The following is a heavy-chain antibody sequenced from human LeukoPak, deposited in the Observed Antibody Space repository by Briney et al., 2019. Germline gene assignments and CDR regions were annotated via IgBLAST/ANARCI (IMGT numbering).Heavy chain of an antibody. J-gene: IGHJ4*02. CDR3: ARGPKYYYDSSGYYPY. CDR2: ISSSSSTI. CDR1: GFTFSSYS. Sequence: GGSLRLSCAASGFTFSSYSMNWVRQAPGKGLEWVSSISSSSSTIYYADSVKGRFTISRDNAKNSLYLQMNSLRAEDTAVYYCARGPKYYYDSSGYYPYWGQGTLVTVSS. V-gene: IGHV3-48*01. D-gene: IGHD3-22*01.